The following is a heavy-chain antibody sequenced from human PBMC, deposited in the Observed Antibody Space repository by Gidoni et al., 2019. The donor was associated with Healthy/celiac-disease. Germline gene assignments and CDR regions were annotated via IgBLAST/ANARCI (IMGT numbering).Heavy chain of an antibody. CDR2: ISYDGSNK. J-gene: IGHJ3*02. CDR3: AKDSYGSGIFPPAFDI. Sequence: QEQLVESGGGVVQPGRSLRLSCAASGFPFSSYGMHWVRQAPGKGLAGVAVISYDGSNKYYADSVKGRFTISRDNSKNTLYLQMNSLRAEDTAVYYCAKDSYGSGIFPPAFDIWGQGTMVTVSS. V-gene: IGHV3-30*18. D-gene: IGHD3-10*01. CDR1: GFPFSSYG.